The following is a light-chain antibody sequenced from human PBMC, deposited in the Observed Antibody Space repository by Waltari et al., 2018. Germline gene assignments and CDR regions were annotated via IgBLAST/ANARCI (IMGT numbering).Light chain of an antibody. Sequence: DTQLTQSPPYLSASVGVRVTLTSSATLSPKMYLDWYQQKVGKAPKLLIYSVSSLESEVPSRFSGSGSGTEFTLTISSLQPEDFATYYCQQNYIPPRTFGQRTKLEI. CDR1: LSPKMY. CDR3: QQNYIPPRT. J-gene: IGKJ2*01. CDR2: SVS. V-gene: IGKV1-39*01.